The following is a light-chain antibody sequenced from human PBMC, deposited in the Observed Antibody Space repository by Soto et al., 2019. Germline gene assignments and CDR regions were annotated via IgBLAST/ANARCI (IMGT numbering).Light chain of an antibody. V-gene: IGLV2-14*01. CDR3: SSCTGTSGLIV. J-gene: IGLJ3*02. CDR1: SSDVAGSDY. CDR2: EVN. Sequence: QSVVTQPASVSGSPGQSITISCTGTSSDVAGSDYVSWYQQYPGKAPRLIIYEVNNRPSGVSDRFSGSKSGNTASQTTSGLRAEDEGDYFCSSCTGTSGLIVFGGGTKLTLL.